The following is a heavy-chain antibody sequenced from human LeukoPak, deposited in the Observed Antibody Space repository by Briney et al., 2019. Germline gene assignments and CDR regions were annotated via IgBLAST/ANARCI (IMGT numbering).Heavy chain of an antibody. Sequence: ASVKVSCKASGHTFTGYYMHWVRQARGQGPEWMGWINPNSGGTNYAQKFQGRVTMTRDTSISTAYMELSRLRYDDTAVYYCARVGTAVAGTFYYYMDVWGKGTKVTVSS. CDR2: INPNSGGT. D-gene: IGHD6-19*01. V-gene: IGHV1-2*02. CDR3: ARVGTAVAGTFYYYMDV. J-gene: IGHJ6*03. CDR1: GHTFTGYY.